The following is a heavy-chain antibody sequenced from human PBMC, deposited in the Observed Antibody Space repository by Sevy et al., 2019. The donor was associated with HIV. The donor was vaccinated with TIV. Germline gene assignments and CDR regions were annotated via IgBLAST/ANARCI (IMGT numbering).Heavy chain of an antibody. V-gene: IGHV4-59*01. CDR2: ISYIGNT. Sequence: SETLSLTCTVSGDSMNGYFWSWIRQPPGKGLEWFGYISYIGNTNYNPALKSRVTISPDKSKNQFSLRLSSVTAADTAVYYCARSFWATVTTSFHHWGQGTLVTVSS. CDR1: GDSMNGYF. D-gene: IGHD4-17*01. CDR3: ARSFWATVTTSFHH. J-gene: IGHJ1*01.